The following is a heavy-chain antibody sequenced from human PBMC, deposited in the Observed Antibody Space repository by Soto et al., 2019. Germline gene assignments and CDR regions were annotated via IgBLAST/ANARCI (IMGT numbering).Heavy chain of an antibody. J-gene: IGHJ6*02. D-gene: IGHD4-4*01. Sequence: ASVNASCKASGYTFTSYYMHWVRQAPGQGLEWMGIINPSGGSTSYAQKFQGRVTMTRDTSTSTVYMELSSLRSEDTAVYYCARDRIGTTGHYYYGMDVWGQGTTVTVSS. CDR2: INPSGGST. CDR1: GYTFTSYY. V-gene: IGHV1-46*01. CDR3: ARDRIGTTGHYYYGMDV.